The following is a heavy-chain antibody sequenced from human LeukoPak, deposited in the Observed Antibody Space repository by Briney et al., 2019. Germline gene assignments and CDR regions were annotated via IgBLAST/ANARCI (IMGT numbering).Heavy chain of an antibody. CDR2: ISAYNGNT. J-gene: IGHJ4*02. Sequence: ASVKVSCKASGYTFTSYGISWVRQAPGQGLEWMGWISAYNGNTNYAQKLQGRVTMTTDTSTSTAYMELRSLRSDDKAVYYCARRYYDILTGYYLVDYWGQGTLVTVSS. D-gene: IGHD3-9*01. CDR1: GYTFTSYG. V-gene: IGHV1-18*01. CDR3: ARRYYDILTGYYLVDY.